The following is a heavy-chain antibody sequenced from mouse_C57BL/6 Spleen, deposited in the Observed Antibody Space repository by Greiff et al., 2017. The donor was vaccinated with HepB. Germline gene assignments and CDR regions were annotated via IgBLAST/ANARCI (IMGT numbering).Heavy chain of an antibody. J-gene: IGHJ2*01. CDR3: ARDYFSTGYYFDY. D-gene: IGHD6-2*01. Sequence: VQLQQSGAELVKPGASVKLSCKASGYTFTSYWMHWVKQRPGRGLEWIGRIDPNSGGTKYNEKFKSKATLTVDKPSSTAYMQLSSLTSEDSAVYYFARDYFSTGYYFDYWGQGTTLTVSS. CDR1: GYTFTSYW. CDR2: IDPNSGGT. V-gene: IGHV1-72*01.